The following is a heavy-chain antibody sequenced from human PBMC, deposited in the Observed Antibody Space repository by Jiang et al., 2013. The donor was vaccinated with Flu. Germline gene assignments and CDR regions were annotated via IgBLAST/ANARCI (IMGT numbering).Heavy chain of an antibody. V-gene: IGHV1-69*01. D-gene: IGHD6-13*01. CDR2: IIPIFGTA. J-gene: IGHJ6*03. CDR3: ARGSPYSSSSWDDYYYYYYMDV. Sequence: GAEVKKPGSSVKVSCKASGGTFSSYAISWVRQAPGQGLEWMGGIIPIFGTANYAQKFQGRVTITADESTSTAYMELSSLRSEDTAVYYCARGSPYSSSSWDDYYYYYYMDVWGKGTTVTVSS. CDR1: GGTFSSYA.